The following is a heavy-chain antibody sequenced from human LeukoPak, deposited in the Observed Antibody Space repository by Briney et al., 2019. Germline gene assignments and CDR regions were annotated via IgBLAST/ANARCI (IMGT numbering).Heavy chain of an antibody. Sequence: PSETLSLTCTVSGGSISSNAYYWAWIRQPPGKGLEWIGYIYYSGSTNYNPSLKSRVTISVDTSKNQFSLKLSSVTAADTAMYYCAREVVTQGVDYWGQGTLVTVSS. CDR2: IYYSGST. D-gene: IGHD4-23*01. CDR1: GGSISSNAYY. V-gene: IGHV4-61*08. CDR3: AREVVTQGVDY. J-gene: IGHJ4*02.